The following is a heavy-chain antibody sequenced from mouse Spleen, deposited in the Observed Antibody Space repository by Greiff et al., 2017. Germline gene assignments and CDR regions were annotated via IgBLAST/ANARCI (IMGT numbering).Heavy chain of an antibody. Sequence: EVQLQQSGAELVRPGASVKLSCTASGFNIKDYYMHWVKQRPEQGLEWIGRIDPEDGDTEYAPKFQGKATMTADTSSNTAYLQLSGLTSEDTAVYYCITGDYYGSSDYWGQGTTLTVSS. V-gene: IGHV14-1*01. CDR1: GFNIKDYY. J-gene: IGHJ2*01. CDR3: ITGDYYGSSDY. D-gene: IGHD1-1*01. CDR2: IDPEDGDT.